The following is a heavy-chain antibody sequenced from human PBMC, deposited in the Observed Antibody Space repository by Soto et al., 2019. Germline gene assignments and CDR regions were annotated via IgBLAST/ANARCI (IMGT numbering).Heavy chain of an antibody. CDR3: ARDPLGAAGSEYFQH. V-gene: IGHV1-69*12. CDR2: IIPIFGTA. Sequence: QVQLVQSGAEVKKPGSSVKVSCKASGGTFSSYAISWVRQAPGQGLEWMGGIIPIFGTANYAQKFQGRVTITADESTSTAYMELSSMRSEDTAVYYCARDPLGAAGSEYFQHWGQGTLVTVSS. J-gene: IGHJ1*01. CDR1: GGTFSSYA. D-gene: IGHD6-13*01.